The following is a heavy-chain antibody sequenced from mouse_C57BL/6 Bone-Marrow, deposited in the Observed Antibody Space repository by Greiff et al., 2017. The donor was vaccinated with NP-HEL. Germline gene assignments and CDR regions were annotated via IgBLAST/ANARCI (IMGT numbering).Heavy chain of an antibody. D-gene: IGHD2-2*01. Sequence: EVKLMESGGGLVKPGGSLKLSCAASGFTFSSYAMSWVRQTPEKRLEWVATISDGGSYTYYPDNVKGRSTISRDNAKNTLYLQMSHLKSEDTAMYYCAGGGYGYDRDYFDYWGQGTTLTVAS. CDR1: GFTFSSYA. CDR2: ISDGGSYT. J-gene: IGHJ2*01. V-gene: IGHV5-4*03. CDR3: AGGGYGYDRDYFDY.